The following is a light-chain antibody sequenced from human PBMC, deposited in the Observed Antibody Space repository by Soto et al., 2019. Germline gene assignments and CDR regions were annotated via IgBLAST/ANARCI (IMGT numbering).Light chain of an antibody. CDR3: CSYAGDRDLI. V-gene: IGLV2-23*01. J-gene: IGLJ2*01. Sequence: QSVLTQPASVSGSPGQSITISCTGSSSDVGRHNIVSWYQQHPGKAPKLMIYEGSQRPSGVSDRFSGSKSGNTASLTISGLQAEDEADYYCCSYAGDRDLIFGGGTKLTVL. CDR2: EGS. CDR1: SSDVGRHNI.